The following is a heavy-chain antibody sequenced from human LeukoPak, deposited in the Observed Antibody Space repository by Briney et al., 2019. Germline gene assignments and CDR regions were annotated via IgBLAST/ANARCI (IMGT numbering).Heavy chain of an antibody. CDR3: ARDDGIAVAGNGNDY. CDR2: IYYSGST. Sequence: SETLSLTCTVSGGSISSYYWSWIRQPPGKGLEWIGYIYYSGSTNYNPSLKSRVTMSVDTSKNQVSLNLRSVTAADTAVYYCARDDGIAVAGNGNDYWGQGTLVTVSS. V-gene: IGHV4-59*12. J-gene: IGHJ4*02. CDR1: GGSISSYY. D-gene: IGHD6-19*01.